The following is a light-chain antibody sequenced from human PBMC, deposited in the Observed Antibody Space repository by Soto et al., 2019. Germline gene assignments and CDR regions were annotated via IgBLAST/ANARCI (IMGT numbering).Light chain of an antibody. CDR2: DAS. CDR1: QSVSSY. V-gene: IGKV3-11*01. CDR3: QQRSNWPSYT. J-gene: IGKJ2*01. Sequence: EIVLTQSPATLSLSPGERATLSCRASQSVSSYLAWYQQKPGQAPRLLIYDASNWATGIPARFSGSGSGTDFTVTISILEPEDFAVYYCQQRSNWPSYTFGQGTKLEIK.